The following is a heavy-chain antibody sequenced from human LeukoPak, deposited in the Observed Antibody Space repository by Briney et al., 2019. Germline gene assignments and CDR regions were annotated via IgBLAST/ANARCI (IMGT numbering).Heavy chain of an antibody. CDR3: ASLGGALAGYYFDY. CDR1: GGFTSSSSYY. V-gene: IGHV4-39*01. Sequence: PSETLSLTCTVSGGFTSSSSYYWGWIRQPPGKGLEWIGCIYHSGSTYYNPSLKSRVIISVDTSKNQFSLKLSSVTAADTAVYYCASLGGALAGYYFDYWGQGTLVIVSS. J-gene: IGHJ4*02. D-gene: IGHD3-9*01. CDR2: IYHSGST.